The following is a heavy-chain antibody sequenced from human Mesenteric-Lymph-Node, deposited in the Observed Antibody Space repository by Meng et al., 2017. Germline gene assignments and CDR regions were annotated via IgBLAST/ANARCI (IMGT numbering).Heavy chain of an antibody. D-gene: IGHD1-14*01. CDR3: VRDGKVIDY. Sequence: GESLKISCAASGFTFSTYWMHWVRQAPGKGLVWVSRITSEGSSTTYADSVKGRFTISRDNPKNTLYLQMNSLRDDDTAVYYCVRDGKVIDYWGQGTLVTVSS. V-gene: IGHV3-74*01. CDR1: GFTFSTYW. J-gene: IGHJ4*02. CDR2: ITSEGSST.